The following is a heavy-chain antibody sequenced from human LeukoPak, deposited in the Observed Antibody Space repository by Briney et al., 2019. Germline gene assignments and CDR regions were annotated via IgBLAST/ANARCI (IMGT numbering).Heavy chain of an antibody. V-gene: IGHV3-30*02. CDR1: GFTFSSYG. CDR3: ATSGYSSSWYVS. D-gene: IGHD6-13*01. CDR2: IRYDGSNQ. Sequence: GGSLRLSCAASGFTFSSYGMHWVRQAPGKGLEWVAFIRYDGSNQYYADSVKGRFTISRDNSKNILYLQMNSLRAEDTAVYYCATSGYSSSWYVSWGQGILVTVSS. J-gene: IGHJ4*02.